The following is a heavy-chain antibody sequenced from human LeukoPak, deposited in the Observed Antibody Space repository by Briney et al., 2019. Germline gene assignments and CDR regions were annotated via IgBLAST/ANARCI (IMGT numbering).Heavy chain of an antibody. Sequence: ASVKVSCTSSGYTFTFYYMHWVRQAPGQGLEWMGWINPNSGGTNYAQKFQGRVTMTRDTSISTAYMELSRLRSDDTAVYYCARAQQWLGGWFDPWGQGTLVTVSS. J-gene: IGHJ5*02. V-gene: IGHV1-2*02. CDR2: INPNSGGT. CDR1: GYTFTFYY. D-gene: IGHD6-19*01. CDR3: ARAQQWLGGWFDP.